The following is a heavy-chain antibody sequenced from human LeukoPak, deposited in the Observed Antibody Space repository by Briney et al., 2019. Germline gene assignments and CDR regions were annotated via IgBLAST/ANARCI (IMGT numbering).Heavy chain of an antibody. CDR3: GSVEISSGGYF. D-gene: IGHD6-19*01. V-gene: IGHV3-33*01. J-gene: IGHJ4*02. CDR1: GFTFSSYG. CDR2: IWYDGTNK. Sequence: GGSLRLSCAASGFTFSSYGMHWVRQAPGKGLEWVAVIWYDGTNKYYGDSVKGRFTISRDNSKNTLYLQMNSLKTEDTAVYYCGSVEISSGGYFWGQGTLVTVSS.